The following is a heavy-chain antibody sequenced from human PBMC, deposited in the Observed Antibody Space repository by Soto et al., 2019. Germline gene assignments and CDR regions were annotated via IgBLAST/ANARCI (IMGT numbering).Heavy chain of an antibody. CDR3: ARGARAAFVS. J-gene: IGHJ5*02. CDR1: GGSFSTYS. V-gene: IGHV4-34*02. CDR2: IIPGGGV. D-gene: IGHD6-25*01. Sequence: QVQLQQWGAGLLKPSQTLSLTCAVYGGSFSTYSWSWIRQSPGKGLEWIGEIIPGGGVNYSPALKSRVSISIDTSKIHFSLNLTSGTAADTAVYFCARGARAAFVSWGQGTLVTVSS.